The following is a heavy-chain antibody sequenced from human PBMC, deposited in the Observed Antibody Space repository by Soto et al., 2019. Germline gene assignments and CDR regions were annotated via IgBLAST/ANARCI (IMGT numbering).Heavy chain of an antibody. CDR1: GGSSSSYY. V-gene: IGHV4-4*07. CDR2: IDTSVTT. D-gene: IGHD6-19*01. CDR3: VGGTGWLMDT. J-gene: IGHJ5*02. Sequence: PSETLSLTCTVSGGSSSSYYVSWIRQSAGKGLEWIGRIDTSVTTNYNPSLKSRVTMSVDASKNHFSLNLSSVTAADTAVYYCVGGTGWLMDTWGQGTLVTVSS.